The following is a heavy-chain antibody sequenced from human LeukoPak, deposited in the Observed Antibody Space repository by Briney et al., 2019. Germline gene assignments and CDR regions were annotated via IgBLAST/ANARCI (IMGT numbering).Heavy chain of an antibody. CDR1: GFTFSSYA. V-gene: IGHV3-23*01. CDR2: ISGSGGST. D-gene: IGHD3-16*02. CDR3: AKSPDYDYVWGSYRYFDY. Sequence: GASLRLSCAASGFTFSSYAMSWVRQAAGKGLEWVSAISGSGGSTYYADSVKGRFTISRDNSKNTLYLQMNSLRAEDTAVYYCAKSPDYDYVWGSYRYFDYWGQGTLVTVSS. J-gene: IGHJ4*02.